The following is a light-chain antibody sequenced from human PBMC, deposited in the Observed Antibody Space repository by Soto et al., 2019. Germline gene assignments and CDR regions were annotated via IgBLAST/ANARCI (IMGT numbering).Light chain of an antibody. V-gene: IGLV1-40*01. CDR1: SSSIGAGFD. CDR3: QSYDSSVV. CDR2: GNT. Sequence: QPVLTQPPSVSGAPGQRVTISCTGSSSSIGAGFDVHWYQQLPGTAPKLLIFGNTNRPSGVPDRFSGSKSGTSASLAITGLQAEDEADYYCQSYDSSVVFGGGTKLTVL. J-gene: IGLJ2*01.